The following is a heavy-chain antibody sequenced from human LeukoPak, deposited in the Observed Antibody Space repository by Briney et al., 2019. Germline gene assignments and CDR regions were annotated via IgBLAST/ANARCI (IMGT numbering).Heavy chain of an antibody. Sequence: ASVKVSCKASGYTFTSYSISWVCQAPGQGREWMGWIGANNGNTNNAQTPQGRVTMTIDTSTSTVYMELRRLRSGDTAVYYCARDVGRSYDLDYWGEGTLVTVSS. V-gene: IGHV1-18*01. J-gene: IGHJ4*02. D-gene: IGHD3-16*01. CDR1: GYTFTSYS. CDR2: IGANNGNT. CDR3: ARDVGRSYDLDY.